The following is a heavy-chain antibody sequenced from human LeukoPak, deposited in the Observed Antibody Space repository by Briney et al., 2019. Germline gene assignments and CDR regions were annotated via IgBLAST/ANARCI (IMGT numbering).Heavy chain of an antibody. D-gene: IGHD1-26*01. Sequence: SSETLSLTCTVSGGSISSSSYYWGWIRQPPGKGLEWIGSIYYSGSTYYNPSLKSRVTISVDMSKNQFSLKLSSVTAADTAVYYCARDSKGIVGALFPRTPFDYWGQGTLVTVSS. V-gene: IGHV4-39*07. J-gene: IGHJ4*02. CDR3: ARDSKGIVGALFPRTPFDY. CDR1: GGSISSSSYY. CDR2: IYYSGST.